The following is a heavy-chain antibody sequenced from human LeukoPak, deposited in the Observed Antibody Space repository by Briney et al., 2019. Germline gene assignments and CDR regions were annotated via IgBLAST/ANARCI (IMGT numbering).Heavy chain of an antibody. CDR1: GGSISSSSYY. Sequence: PSETLSLTCTVSGGSISSSSYYWGWIRQPPGKGLEWIGSIYYSGSTYYNPSLKSRVTISVDTSKNQFSLKLSSVTAADTAVYYCARVSEVIVVVSFTGFSWFDPWGQGTLVTVSS. CDR3: ARVSEVIVVVSFTGFSWFDP. CDR2: IYYSGST. D-gene: IGHD3-22*01. J-gene: IGHJ5*02. V-gene: IGHV4-39*07.